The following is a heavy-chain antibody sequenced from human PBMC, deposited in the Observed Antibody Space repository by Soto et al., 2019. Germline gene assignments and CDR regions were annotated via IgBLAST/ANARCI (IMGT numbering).Heavy chain of an antibody. CDR2: IYYSGST. CDR1: GGSINSYY. J-gene: IGHJ4*02. Sequence: SEALSLTCTVSGGSINSYYWSWILQPPGKGLEWIGYIYYSGSTNYNPSLKSRVTISVDTSKNQFSLKLSSVTAADTAVYYCARGEMATYYFDYWGQGTLVTVSS. D-gene: IGHD5-12*01. CDR3: ARGEMATYYFDY. V-gene: IGHV4-59*01.